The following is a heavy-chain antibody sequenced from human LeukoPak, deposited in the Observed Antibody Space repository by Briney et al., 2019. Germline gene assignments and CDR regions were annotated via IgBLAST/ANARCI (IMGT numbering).Heavy chain of an antibody. CDR2: MYYRGST. J-gene: IGHJ4*02. CDR1: GGSISSCY. CDR3: ARAVDYSPITFDY. V-gene: IGHV4-59*01. D-gene: IGHD4-11*01. Sequence: SETLSLTCTVSGGSISSCYWSWIRQPPGKGLEWIGYMYYRGSTNYNPSLKSRVTISVDTSKNQFSLKLSSVTAADTAVYYCARAVDYSPITFDYWGQGTLVTVSS.